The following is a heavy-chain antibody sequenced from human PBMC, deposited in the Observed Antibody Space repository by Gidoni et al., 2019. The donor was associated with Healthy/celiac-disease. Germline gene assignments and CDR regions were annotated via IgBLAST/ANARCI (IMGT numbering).Heavy chain of an antibody. J-gene: IGHJ6*02. D-gene: IGHD3-3*01. V-gene: IGHV3-13*01. CDR1: GFPLGSYV. CDR3: ARGGYDSPHYYYYGMDV. Sequence: EVQLVESGGGLVQPGGSLRLSCAASGFPLGSYVMHGVRQATGKGLEWVSAIGTAGDKYYPGSVKGRFTISRENAKNSLYLQMNSLRAGDTAVYYCARGGYDSPHYYYYGMDVWGQGTTVTVSS. CDR2: IGTAGDK.